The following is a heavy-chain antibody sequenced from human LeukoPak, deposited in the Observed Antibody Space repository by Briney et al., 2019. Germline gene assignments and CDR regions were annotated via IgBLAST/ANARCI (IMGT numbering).Heavy chain of an antibody. V-gene: IGHV4-30-2*01. CDR2: IYHSGST. CDR1: GGSISSGGYY. D-gene: IGHD6-13*01. CDR3: ARDRRMSGYSSSFSGY. Sequence: SETLSLTCTVSGGSISSGGYYWSWIRQPPGKGLEWIGYIYHSGSTYYNPSLKSRVTISVDRSKNQFSLKLSSVTAADTAVYYCARDRRMSGYSSSFSGYWGQGTLVTVSS. J-gene: IGHJ4*02.